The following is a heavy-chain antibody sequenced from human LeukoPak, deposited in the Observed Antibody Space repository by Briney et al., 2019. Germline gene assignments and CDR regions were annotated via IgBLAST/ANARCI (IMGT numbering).Heavy chain of an antibody. Sequence: ASVKVSCKASGYTFTSYGISWVRQAPGQGLEWMGWISAYNGNTNYAQKLQGRVTMTTDTSTSTAYMELSSLRSEDTAVYYCARTTRYGDSIDYWGQGTLVTVSS. V-gene: IGHV1-18*01. CDR3: ARTTRYGDSIDY. CDR2: ISAYNGNT. CDR1: GYTFTSYG. J-gene: IGHJ4*02. D-gene: IGHD4-17*01.